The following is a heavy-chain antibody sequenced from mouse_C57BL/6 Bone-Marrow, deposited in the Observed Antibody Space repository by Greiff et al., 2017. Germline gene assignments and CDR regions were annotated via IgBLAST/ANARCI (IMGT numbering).Heavy chain of an antibody. CDR3: ARGGGSSYGFAY. D-gene: IGHD1-1*01. J-gene: IGHJ3*01. V-gene: IGHV5-15*01. CDR1: GFTFSDYG. Sequence: EVNVVESGGGLVQPGGSLKLSCAASGFTFSDYGMAWVRQAPRKGPEWVAFISNLAYSIYYADTVTGRFTISRENAKNTLYLEMSSLRSEDTAMYYCARGGGSSYGFAYWGQGTLVTVSA. CDR2: ISNLAYSI.